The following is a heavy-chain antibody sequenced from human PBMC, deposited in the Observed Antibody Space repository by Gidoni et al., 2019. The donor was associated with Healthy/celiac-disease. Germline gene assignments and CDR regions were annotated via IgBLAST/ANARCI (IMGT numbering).Heavy chain of an antibody. CDR2: ISSSSSYI. V-gene: IGHV3-21*01. Sequence: EVQLVESGGGLVKPGGSLRLSCAASGFTFSSYSMNCVRQAPGQGLGWVSSISSSSSYIYYAASVKGRFTISRDNAKNSLYLQMNSLRAEDTAVYYCARLRVVVVPAAIPPTSSSSSWDYYYYGMDVWGQGTTVTVSS. D-gene: IGHD2-2*01. CDR3: ARLRVVVVPAAIPPTSSSSSWDYYYYGMDV. CDR1: GFTFSSYS. J-gene: IGHJ6*02.